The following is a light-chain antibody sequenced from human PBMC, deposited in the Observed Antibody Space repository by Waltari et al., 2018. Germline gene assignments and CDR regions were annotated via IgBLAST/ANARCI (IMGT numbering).Light chain of an antibody. J-gene: IGKJ1*01. Sequence: EIVLTQSPGTLSLSLGERATVSCRASQSVSRALAWYQQKPGQAPRLLIYGASTRATVIXDRFSGSGSGTDFSLTISRLEPDXXXVYYCQHYLKLPVTFGQGTTVEI. CDR2: GAS. V-gene: IGKV3-20*01. CDR1: QSVSRA. CDR3: QHYLKLPVT.